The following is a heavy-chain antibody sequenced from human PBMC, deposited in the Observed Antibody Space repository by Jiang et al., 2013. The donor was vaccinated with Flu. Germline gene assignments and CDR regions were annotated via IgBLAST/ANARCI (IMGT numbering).Heavy chain of an antibody. CDR3: AREYYDFWTGPVPYYYGLDV. CDR2: YHMMGPI. V-gene: IGHV3-30-3*01. CDR1: GFTSTRML. J-gene: IGHJ6*02. D-gene: IGHD3-3*01. Sequence: QLVEVWGRRGPSLGRSLRLSCAASGFTSTRMLCTGSGQLQARDWRGWHLYHMMGPIYIMQDSVRGRFTISRDNSKNILSLQMNNLRGDDTAVYYCAREYYDFWTGPVPYYYGLDVWGQGTTVTVSS.